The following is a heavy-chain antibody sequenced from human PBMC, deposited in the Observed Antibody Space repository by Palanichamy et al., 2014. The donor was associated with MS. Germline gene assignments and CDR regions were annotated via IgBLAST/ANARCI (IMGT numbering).Heavy chain of an antibody. J-gene: IGHJ5*02. Sequence: EVQLVESGGGLVKPGGSLRLSCAASGFTFSSYTMNWVRQAPGKGLQWVSSITGGSSNKYYEDSVRGRFTTSRDNAKNSLYLQMNSLVAEDTAVYYCARDRDRNGWYSPLWFDPRGQGTPVTVSS. V-gene: IGHV3-21*01. D-gene: IGHD6-19*01. CDR2: ITGGSSNK. CDR3: ARDRDRNGWYSPLWFDP. CDR1: GFTFSSYT.